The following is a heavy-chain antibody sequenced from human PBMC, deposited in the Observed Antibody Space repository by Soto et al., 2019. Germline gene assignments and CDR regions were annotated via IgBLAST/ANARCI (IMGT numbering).Heavy chain of an antibody. CDR1: GYTFTSYG. CDR3: ARVRSTTTPFDY. D-gene: IGHD1-1*01. CDR2: ISAYNGNT. V-gene: IGHV1-18*04. Sequence: ASVKVSCKASGYTFTSYGISWVRQAPGQGLEWMGRISAYNGNTNYAQKLQGRVTMTTDTSTSTAYMELRSLRSDDTAVYYCARVRSTTTPFDYWGQGTLVTVSS. J-gene: IGHJ4*02.